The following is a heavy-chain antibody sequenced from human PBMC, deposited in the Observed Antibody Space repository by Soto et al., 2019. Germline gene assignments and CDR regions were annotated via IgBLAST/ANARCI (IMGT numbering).Heavy chain of an antibody. Sequence: SETLSLTCTVSGGSISSGGYYWSWIRQPPGKGLEWIGYIYYSGSTYYNPSLKSRVTISVDTSKNQFSLKLSSVTAADTAVYYCARAYTSGWSDNWFDPWGQGTLVTVSS. V-gene: IGHV4-30-4*01. CDR2: IYYSGST. CDR3: ARAYTSGWSDNWFDP. CDR1: GGSISSGGYY. D-gene: IGHD6-19*01. J-gene: IGHJ5*02.